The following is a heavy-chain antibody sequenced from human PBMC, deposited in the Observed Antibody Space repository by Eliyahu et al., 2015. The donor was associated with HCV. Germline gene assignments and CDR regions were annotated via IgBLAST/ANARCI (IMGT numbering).Heavy chain of an antibody. D-gene: IGHD3-10*01. CDR2: IYYSGST. V-gene: IGHV4-39*01. J-gene: IGHJ6*02. CDR3: ARHESGGSRGQGLYGMDV. Sequence: QLQLQESGPGLVKPSETLSLTCTVSGGSISXSSYYWGWIRQPPGKGLEWIGSIYYSGSTYYNPSLKSRVTISVDTSKNQFSLKLSSVTAADTAVYYCARHESGGSRGQGLYGMDVWGQGTTVTVSS. CDR1: GGSISXSSYY.